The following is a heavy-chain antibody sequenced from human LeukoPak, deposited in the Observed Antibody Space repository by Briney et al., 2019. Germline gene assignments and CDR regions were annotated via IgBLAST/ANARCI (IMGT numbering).Heavy chain of an antibody. Sequence: PSQTLSPTCAVSGGSISSGGYSWSWIRQPPGKGLEWIGYIYHSGSTYYNPSLKSRVTISVDRSKNQFSLKLSSVTAADTAVYYCARGWRDYLFDYWGQGTLVTVSS. CDR3: ARGWRDYLFDY. CDR1: GGSISSGGYS. J-gene: IGHJ4*02. D-gene: IGHD5-24*01. CDR2: IYHSGST. V-gene: IGHV4-30-2*01.